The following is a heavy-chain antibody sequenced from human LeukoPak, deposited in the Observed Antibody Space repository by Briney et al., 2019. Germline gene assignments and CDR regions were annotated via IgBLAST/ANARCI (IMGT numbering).Heavy chain of an antibody. D-gene: IGHD4-17*01. Sequence: GGSLRLSCAASGFTLSSYSMIWVRQARGKGLEWVSSISSSSSYIYYADSVKGRFTISRDNAKNSLYLQMNSLRAEDTAVYYCAREDGDYVDYWGQGALVTVSS. CDR1: GFTLSSYS. V-gene: IGHV3-21*01. J-gene: IGHJ4*02. CDR2: ISSSSSYI. CDR3: AREDGDYVDY.